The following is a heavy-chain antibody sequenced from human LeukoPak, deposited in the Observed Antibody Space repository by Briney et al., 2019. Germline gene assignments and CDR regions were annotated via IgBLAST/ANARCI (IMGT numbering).Heavy chain of an antibody. J-gene: IGHJ4*02. V-gene: IGHV4-59*12. CDR3: ARDGGYSGYDEFDY. CDR1: GGSISSYY. D-gene: IGHD5-12*01. Sequence: SQTLSLTCTVSGGSISSYYWSWIRQPPGKGLEWIGEIYHSGSTNYNPSLKSRVTISVDKSKNQFSLKLSSVTAADTAVYYCARDGGYSGYDEFDYWGQGTLVTVSS. CDR2: IYHSGST.